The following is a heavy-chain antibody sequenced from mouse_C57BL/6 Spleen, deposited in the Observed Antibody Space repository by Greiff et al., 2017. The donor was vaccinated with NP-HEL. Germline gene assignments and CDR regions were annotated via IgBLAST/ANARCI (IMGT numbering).Heavy chain of an antibody. CDR3: ARDDYGNSAWFAY. Sequence: EVQLQQSGPVLVKPGASVKMSCKASGYTFTDYYMNWVKQSHGKSLEWIGVINPYNGGTSYNQKFKGKATLTVDKSSSTAYMELNSLTSEDSAVYYCARDDYGNSAWFAYWGQGTLVTVSA. CDR1: GYTFTDYY. CDR2: INPYNGGT. V-gene: IGHV1-19*01. D-gene: IGHD2-1*01. J-gene: IGHJ3*01.